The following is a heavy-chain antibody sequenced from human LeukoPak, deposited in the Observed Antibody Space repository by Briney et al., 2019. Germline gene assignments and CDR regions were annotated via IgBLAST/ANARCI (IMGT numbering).Heavy chain of an antibody. Sequence: GGSLRLSCAASGFTFSSYEMNWVRQAPGKGLEWVSYISSSGSTIYYADSVKGRFTISRDNAKNSLYLQMNSLRAEDTAVYYCARRRCSGSSQHFDYWGQGTLVTVSS. CDR1: GFTFSSYE. V-gene: IGHV3-48*03. J-gene: IGHJ4*02. CDR3: ARRRCSGSSQHFDY. CDR2: ISSSGSTI. D-gene: IGHD1-26*01.